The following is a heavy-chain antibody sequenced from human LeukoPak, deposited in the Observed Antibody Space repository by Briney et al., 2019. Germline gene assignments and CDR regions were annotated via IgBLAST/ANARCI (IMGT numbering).Heavy chain of an antibody. Sequence: PGGSLRLSCAASGFTFSDDYMSWLRQAPGKGLEWLSYITGSSDTTYYADSVKGRFTISRDNAKKSLYLQMNSLRVEDTAIYYCARVRDRGEFGPWGQGTLVTVSS. CDR1: GFTFSDDY. V-gene: IGHV3-11*01. CDR3: ARVRDRGEFGP. J-gene: IGHJ5*02. D-gene: IGHD5-24*01. CDR2: ITGSSDTT.